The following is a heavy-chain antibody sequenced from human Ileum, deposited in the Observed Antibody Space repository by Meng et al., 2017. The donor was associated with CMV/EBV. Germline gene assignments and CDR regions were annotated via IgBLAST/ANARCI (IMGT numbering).Heavy chain of an antibody. V-gene: IGHV3-13*01. CDR1: GFTFSNYD. J-gene: IGHJ3*02. Sequence: GGSLRLSCIASGFTFSNYDMHWVRQGSGKGLEWVSGLYTTGDTFYRDSVRGRFTISRENAKNSLYLQMSGLRAGDTAVYYCARGGFCSSASCQYSDAFEIWGQGTPVTVSS. CDR2: LYTTGDT. D-gene: IGHD2-2*01. CDR3: ARGGFCSSASCQYSDAFEI.